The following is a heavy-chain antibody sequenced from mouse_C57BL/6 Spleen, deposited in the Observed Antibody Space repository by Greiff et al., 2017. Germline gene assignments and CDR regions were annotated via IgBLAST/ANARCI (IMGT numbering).Heavy chain of an antibody. CDR1: GYTFTSHW. J-gene: IGHJ4*01. V-gene: IGHV1-56*01. CDR3: ARPVGEDYAMDY. D-gene: IGHD1-1*01. CDR2: IFPGSGSS. Sequence: QVQLQQSGPELVRPGASVKISCKAPGYTFTSHWMQWVRQRPGQGLEWIGEIFPGSGSSYYNEKFKGKATLSVDTSSSTAYMQLSSLTSEDSAVYFCARPVGEDYAMDYWGQGTSVTVSS.